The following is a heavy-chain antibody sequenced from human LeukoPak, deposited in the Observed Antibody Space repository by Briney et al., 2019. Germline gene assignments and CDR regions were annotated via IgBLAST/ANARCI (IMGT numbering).Heavy chain of an antibody. CDR2: IYYSGYT. Sequence: TSETLSLTCTVSGVSISSSYWSWIRQPPGKGLEWIGYIYYSGYTTYSPSLKSRVTLSVDTSKNQFSLKLTSVTAADTAVYYCARGSIWGTMHFDSWGQGTLVTVSS. CDR1: GVSISSSY. V-gene: IGHV4-59*01. D-gene: IGHD6-13*01. CDR3: ARGSIWGTMHFDS. J-gene: IGHJ4*02.